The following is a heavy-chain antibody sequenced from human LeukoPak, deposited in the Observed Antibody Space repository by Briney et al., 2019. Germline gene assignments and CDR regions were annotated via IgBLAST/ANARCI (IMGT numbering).Heavy chain of an antibody. V-gene: IGHV3-23*01. CDR1: GFTFSSYA. J-gene: IGHJ4*02. CDR3: AKYGPQDSGSSHFDY. D-gene: IGHD1-26*01. CDR2: IRDSGSST. Sequence: TGGSLRLSCAASGFTFSSYAMSWVRQVPGKGLEWVSAIRDSGSSTHYADSVKGRFTTSRDNSKNTLFLQMNSLRAEDTAIYYCAKYGPQDSGSSHFDYWGQGALVTSPQ.